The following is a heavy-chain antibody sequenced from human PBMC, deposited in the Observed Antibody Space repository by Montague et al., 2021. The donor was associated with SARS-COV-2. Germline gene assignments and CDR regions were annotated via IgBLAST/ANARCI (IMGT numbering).Heavy chain of an antibody. CDR3: ASALGYCSSTSCYSVYGMDV. D-gene: IGHD2-2*01. J-gene: IGHJ6*02. CDR1: GGSINSSSYY. CDR2: IYYSGST. V-gene: IGHV4-39*01. Sequence: SETQSLTCTVSGGSINSSSYYWGWIRQPPGKGLEWIGSIYYSGSTYYNPSLKSRVTISVDTSKNQFSLKLSSVTAADTAVYYCASALGYCSSTSCYSVYGMDVWGQGTTVTVSS.